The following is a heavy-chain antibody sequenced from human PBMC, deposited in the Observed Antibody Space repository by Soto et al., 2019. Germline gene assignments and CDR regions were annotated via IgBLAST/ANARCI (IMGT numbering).Heavy chain of an antibody. CDR2: IMPTVDSA. V-gene: IGHV1-69*01. J-gene: IGHJ6*02. CDR3: AVAGVREIMAQESSGMAV. Sequence: QVQLVQSGAEVKTPGSSVKVSCKASGGTLSDYAISWVRQAPGQGLEWLGGIMPTVDSANYAQNFQGRLTISADESTSTDNLELSSLRSDDTAVQYFAVAGVREIMAQESSGMAVWGQGTTVIVSS. CDR1: GGTLSDYA. D-gene: IGHD3-10*01.